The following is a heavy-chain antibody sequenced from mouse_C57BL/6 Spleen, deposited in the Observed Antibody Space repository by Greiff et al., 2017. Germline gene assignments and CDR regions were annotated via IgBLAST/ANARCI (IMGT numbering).Heavy chain of an antibody. CDR3: ARDGVLRRGFAY. CDR1: GFTFSSYA. D-gene: IGHD1-1*01. Sequence: EVKLVESGGGLVKPGGSLKLSCAASGFTFSSYAMSWVRQTPEKRLEWVATISDGGSYTYYPDNVKGRFTISRDNAKNNLYLQMSHLKSEDTAMYYCARDGVLRRGFAYWGQGTLVTVSA. V-gene: IGHV5-4*01. J-gene: IGHJ3*01. CDR2: ISDGGSYT.